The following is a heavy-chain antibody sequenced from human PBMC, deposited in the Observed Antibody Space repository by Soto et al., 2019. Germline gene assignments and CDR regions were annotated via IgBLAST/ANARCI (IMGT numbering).Heavy chain of an antibody. CDR1: GGSINSGDYY. CDR3: AREVSPNSRGWYTVLVRWFDP. V-gene: IGHV4-31*03. CDR2: ISYSGNT. J-gene: IGHJ5*02. Sequence: SETLSITCTVSGGSINSGDYYWSWVRQVPGKGLEWIGFISYSGNTHYNPSLESRVTISKDTSKNQFSLRLNSMTAADSAVYYCAREVSPNSRGWYTVLVRWFDPWGQGTLVTVSS. D-gene: IGHD6-19*01.